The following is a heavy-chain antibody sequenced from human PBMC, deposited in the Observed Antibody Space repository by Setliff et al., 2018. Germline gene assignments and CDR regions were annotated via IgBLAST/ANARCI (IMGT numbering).Heavy chain of an antibody. D-gene: IGHD3-3*01. CDR1: GDSISSGSYY. J-gene: IGHJ5*02. V-gene: IGHV4-61*09. CDR3: ARAGPTVTFFRVLVISWWDP. Sequence: SETLSLTCTVSGDSISSGSYYWTWIRQPAWKGLEWIGHFHTGGSTNYNRSLRSRVSISVDTSKNQFSLKLSSVTAADTATYYCARAGPTVTFFRVLVISWWDPWGQGSLVTVSS. CDR2: FHTGGST.